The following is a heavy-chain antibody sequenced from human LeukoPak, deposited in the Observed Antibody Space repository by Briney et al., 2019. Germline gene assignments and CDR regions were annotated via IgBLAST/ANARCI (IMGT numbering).Heavy chain of an antibody. Sequence: SETLSLTCTVSGGSISSSSYYWGWIRQPPGKGLEWIGSIYYSGGTYYNPSLKSRVTISVDTSKNQFSLKLSSVTAADTAVYYCARKFSYYDSSGYPAYYYYYGMDVWGQGTTVTVSS. CDR3: ARKFSYYDSSGYPAYYYYYGMDV. V-gene: IGHV4-39*01. J-gene: IGHJ6*02. CDR2: IYYSGGT. CDR1: GGSISSSSYY. D-gene: IGHD3-22*01.